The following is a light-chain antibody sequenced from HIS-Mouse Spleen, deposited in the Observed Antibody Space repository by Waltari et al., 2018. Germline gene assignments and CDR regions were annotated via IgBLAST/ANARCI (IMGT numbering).Light chain of an antibody. CDR3: YSTDSSGNHRV. Sequence: SYELTQPPSVSVSPGQTARITCSGDALPKKYAYWYQQKSGQAHVLVIDEDSKRPSGIPEGVAGSSSGKMATLTISGAQVEDEADYYCYSTDSSGNHRVFGGGTKLTVL. V-gene: IGLV3-10*01. CDR1: ALPKKY. J-gene: IGLJ2*01. CDR2: EDS.